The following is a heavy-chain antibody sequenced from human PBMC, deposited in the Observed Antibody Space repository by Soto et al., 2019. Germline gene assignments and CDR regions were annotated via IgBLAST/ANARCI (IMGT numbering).Heavy chain of an antibody. CDR3: AGGRIVVVPAATNWFDP. CDR1: GGSISSSSYY. Sequence: SETLSLTCTVSGGSISSSSYYWGWIRQPPGKGLEWIGSIYYSGSTYYNPSLKSRVTISVDTSKNQFSLKLSSVTAADTAVYYCAGGRIVVVPAATNWFDPWGQGTLVTVSS. CDR2: IYYSGST. V-gene: IGHV4-39*01. D-gene: IGHD2-2*01. J-gene: IGHJ5*02.